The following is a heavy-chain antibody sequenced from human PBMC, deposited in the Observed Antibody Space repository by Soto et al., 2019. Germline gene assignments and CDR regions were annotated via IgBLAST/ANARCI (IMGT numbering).Heavy chain of an antibody. CDR1: GYSFANYG. CDR2: INPSGGST. CDR3: ARDYGSGSKMPYYFDY. V-gene: IGHV1-46*03. D-gene: IGHD3-10*01. J-gene: IGHJ4*02. Sequence: GASVKVSCKASGYSFANYGIHWVRQAPGQGLEWMGIINPSGGSTSYAQKFQGRVTMTRDTSTSTVYMELSSLRSEDTAVYYCARDYGSGSKMPYYFDYWGQGTLVTVSS.